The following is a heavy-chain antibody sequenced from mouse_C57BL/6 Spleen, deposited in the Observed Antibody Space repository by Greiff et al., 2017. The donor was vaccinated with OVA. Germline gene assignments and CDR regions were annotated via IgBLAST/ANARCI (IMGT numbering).Heavy chain of an antibody. V-gene: IGHV3-6*01. CDR3: ASGYYGSFDY. Sequence: EVQLQQSGPGLVKPSQSLSLTCSVTGYSITSGYYWNWIRQFPGNKLEWMGYISYDGSNNYNPSLKNRIPITRDTSKNQFFLKLNSVTTEDTATYYCASGYYGSFDYWGQATTLTVSS. J-gene: IGHJ2*01. CDR2: ISYDGSN. D-gene: IGHD1-1*01. CDR1: GYSITSGYY.